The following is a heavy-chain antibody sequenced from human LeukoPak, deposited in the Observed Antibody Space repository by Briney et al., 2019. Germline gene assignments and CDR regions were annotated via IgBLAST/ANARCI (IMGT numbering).Heavy chain of an antibody. CDR2: ISSSSSYI. V-gene: IGHV3-21*01. Sequence: PGGSLRLSCAASGFTFSSYSMNWVRQAPGKGLEWVSSISSSSSYIYYADSVKGRYTISRDNAKNSLYLQMNSLRAEDTAVYYCARDPNGEHDWVKEEDYWGQGTLVTVSS. J-gene: IGHJ4*02. CDR1: GFTFSSYS. CDR3: ARDPNGEHDWVKEEDY. D-gene: IGHD4-17*01.